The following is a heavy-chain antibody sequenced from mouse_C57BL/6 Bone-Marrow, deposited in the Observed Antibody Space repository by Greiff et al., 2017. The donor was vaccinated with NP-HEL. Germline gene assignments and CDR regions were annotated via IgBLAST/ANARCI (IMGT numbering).Heavy chain of an antibody. J-gene: IGHJ4*01. CDR1: GYAFSSSW. CDR3: ARFLDYGSSYPYAMDY. D-gene: IGHD1-1*01. CDR2: IYPGDGDT. Sequence: QVQLKESGPKLVKPGASVKISCKASGYAFSSSWMNWVKQRPGKGLEWIGRIYPGDGDTNYNGKFKGKATLTADKSSSTAYMQLSSLTSEDSAVYFCARFLDYGSSYPYAMDYWGQGTSVTVSS. V-gene: IGHV1-82*01.